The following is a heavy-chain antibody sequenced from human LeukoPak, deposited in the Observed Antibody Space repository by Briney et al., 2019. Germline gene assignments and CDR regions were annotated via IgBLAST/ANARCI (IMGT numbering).Heavy chain of an antibody. CDR3: ARVSGSYYVDP. J-gene: IGHJ5*02. V-gene: IGHV1-46*01. CDR1: GYTFTSYY. CDR2: INPSGGST. D-gene: IGHD1-26*01. Sequence: GASVNVSCKASGYTFTSYYMHWVRQAPGQGLEWMGIINPSGGSTSYAQKFQGRVTMTRDTSTSTVYMELSSLRSEDTAVYYCARVSGSYYVDPWGQGTLVTVSS.